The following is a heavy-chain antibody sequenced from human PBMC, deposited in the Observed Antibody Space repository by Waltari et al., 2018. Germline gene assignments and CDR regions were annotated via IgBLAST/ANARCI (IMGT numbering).Heavy chain of an antibody. CDR3: ARDPGPNGPYDAFDI. D-gene: IGHD2-8*01. CDR2: ISTGGST. J-gene: IGHJ3*02. Sequence: EVQLVESGGGLIQPGGSLRLSCAASGFTVSSNYMSWVRQAPGKGLAWFSVISTGGSTNYADSGKGRVTISRDKSKNTLYLEMNSLRAEDTAVYYCARDPGPNGPYDAFDIWGQGTMVTVSS. CDR1: GFTVSSNY. V-gene: IGHV3-53*01.